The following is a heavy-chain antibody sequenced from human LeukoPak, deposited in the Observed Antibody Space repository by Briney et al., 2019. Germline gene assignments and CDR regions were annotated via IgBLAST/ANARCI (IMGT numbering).Heavy chain of an antibody. D-gene: IGHD6-6*01. CDR3: ARDRSSSDAYYVMDV. V-gene: IGHV3-33*01. CDR2: IWYDGSNK. J-gene: IGHJ6*02. CDR1: GFTFSSYA. Sequence: GGSLRLSCAASGFTFSSYAMHWVRQAPGKGLEGVAVIWYDGSNKYYAGSVKGRFTISRDNSKNTVYVQMNSLRAEDTAVYYCARDRSSSDAYYVMDVWGQGATVTVSS.